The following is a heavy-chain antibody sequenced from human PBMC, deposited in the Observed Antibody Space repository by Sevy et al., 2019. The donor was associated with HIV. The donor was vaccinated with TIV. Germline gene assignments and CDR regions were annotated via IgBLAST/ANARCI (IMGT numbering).Heavy chain of an antibody. CDR1: GFGFSSYW. J-gene: IGHJ4*02. V-gene: IGHV3-7*04. D-gene: IGHD3-22*01. CDR3: ARGNSGSFDY. CDR2: IKQDESEK. Sequence: GGSLRLSCAASGFGFSSYWMHWVCQAPGKGLEWVANIKQDESEKYYVASVKGRFTISRDNAKNSVYLQMNSLRPEDTAIYYCARGNSGSFDYWGQGTLVTVSS.